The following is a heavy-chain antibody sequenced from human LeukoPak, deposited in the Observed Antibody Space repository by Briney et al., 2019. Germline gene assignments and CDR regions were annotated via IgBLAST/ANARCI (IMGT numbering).Heavy chain of an antibody. D-gene: IGHD1-1*01. V-gene: IGHV4-59*01. Sequence: SETLSLTCTVSDDSITIYYWSWIRQPPGKGLEWIGYIDHTGITNYNPSLNSRVTISRDTSKNHFSLKLSSVTAADTAVYYCARGRYGTVTRGWFDPWGQGTLVTVSS. CDR1: DDSITIYY. CDR3: ARGRYGTVTRGWFDP. J-gene: IGHJ5*02. CDR2: IDHTGIT.